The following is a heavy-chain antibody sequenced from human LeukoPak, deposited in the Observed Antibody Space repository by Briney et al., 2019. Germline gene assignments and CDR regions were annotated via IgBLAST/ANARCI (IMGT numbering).Heavy chain of an antibody. CDR1: GYTFTSYD. CDR3: ARGYAAAGTSPWFDP. CDR2: MNPNSGNT. V-gene: IGHV1-8*01. J-gene: IGHJ5*02. D-gene: IGHD6-13*01. Sequence: ASVKVSCKASGYTFTSYDINWVRQATGQGLEWMGWMNPNSGNTGYAQTFQGRVTMTRNTSISTAYMELSSLRSEDTAVYYCARGYAAAGTSPWFDPWGQGTLVTVSS.